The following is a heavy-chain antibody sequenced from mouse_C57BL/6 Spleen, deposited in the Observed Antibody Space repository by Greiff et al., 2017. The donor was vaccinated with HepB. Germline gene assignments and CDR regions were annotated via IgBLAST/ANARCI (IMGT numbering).Heavy chain of an antibody. D-gene: IGHD2-4*01. CDR2: IYPGDGDT. J-gene: IGHJ4*01. V-gene: IGHV1-82*01. Sequence: QVQLQQSGPELVKPGASVKISCKASGYAFSSSWMNWVKQRPGKGLEWIGRIYPGDGDTNYNGKFKGKATLTADKYSSTAYMQLSSLTSEDSAVYFCAREGDDYDIFYAMDYWGQGTSVTVSS. CDR3: AREGDDYDIFYAMDY. CDR1: GYAFSSSW.